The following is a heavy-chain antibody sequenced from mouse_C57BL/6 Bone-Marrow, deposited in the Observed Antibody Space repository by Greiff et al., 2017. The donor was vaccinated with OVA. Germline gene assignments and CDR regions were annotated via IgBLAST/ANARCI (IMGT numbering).Heavy chain of an antibody. CDR1: GYAFSSSW. CDR2: IYPGDGDT. D-gene: IGHD2-5*01. Sequence: QVQLKQSGPELVKPGASVKISCKASGYAFSSSWMNWVKQRPGKGLEWIGRIYPGDGDTNYNGKFKGKATLTADKSSSTAYMQLSSLTSEDSAVYFCADGYSNSYAMDYWGQGTSVTVSS. J-gene: IGHJ4*01. CDR3: ADGYSNSYAMDY. V-gene: IGHV1-82*01.